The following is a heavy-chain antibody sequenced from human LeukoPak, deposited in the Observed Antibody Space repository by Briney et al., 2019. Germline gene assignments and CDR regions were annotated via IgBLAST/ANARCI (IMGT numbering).Heavy chain of an antibody. CDR3: ARGANYYGSGSYYNGLDY. D-gene: IGHD3-10*01. CDR1: GFTFSSYA. J-gene: IGHJ4*02. Sequence: GGSLRLSCAASGFTFSSYAMSWVRQAPGKGLEWVSVIYSGGSTYYADSVKGRFTISRDNSNNTLYLQMNSLRAEDTAVYYCARGANYYGSGSYYNGLDYWGQGTLVTVSS. CDR2: IYSGGST. V-gene: IGHV3-53*01.